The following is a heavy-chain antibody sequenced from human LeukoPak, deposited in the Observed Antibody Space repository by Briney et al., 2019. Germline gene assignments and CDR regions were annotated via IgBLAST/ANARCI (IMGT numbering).Heavy chain of an antibody. J-gene: IGHJ3*01. CDR3: ARLWYCGADAQLLPHTAIVGRYAFDV. CDR1: GGSITSDY. Sequence: SETLSLTCTVSGGSITSDYWSWIRQPPGKGLEYVSSISDSGSPNYNPSLRSRVTTSLDTSKKEVSLKMTALSAADTAVYYCARLWYCGADAQLLPHTAIVGRYAFDVWGQGKMVTVSS. V-gene: IGHV4-59*01. CDR2: ISDSGSP. D-gene: IGHD5-18*01.